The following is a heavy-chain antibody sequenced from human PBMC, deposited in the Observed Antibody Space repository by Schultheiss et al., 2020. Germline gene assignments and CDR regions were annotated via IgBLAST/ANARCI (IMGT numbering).Heavy chain of an antibody. CDR1: GFSLSTNGVG. J-gene: IGHJ6*02. Sequence: SGPTLVKPTQTLTLTCTFSGFSLSTNGVGVGWIRQPPGKALEWLALIYWDDDKRYSPSLKSRLTISKDTSKSQVVLTMTNMDPVDTATYYCARIRAHYDFWSGPYYYYGMDVWGQGTTVTVSS. CDR2: IYWDDDK. D-gene: IGHD3-3*01. V-gene: IGHV2-5*02. CDR3: ARIRAHYDFWSGPYYYYGMDV.